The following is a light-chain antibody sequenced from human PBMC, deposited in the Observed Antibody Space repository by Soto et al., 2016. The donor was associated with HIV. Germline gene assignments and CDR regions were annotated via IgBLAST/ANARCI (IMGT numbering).Light chain of an antibody. V-gene: IGLV3-1*01. J-gene: IGLJ2*01. CDR2: QDN. CDR3: QAWDSSSVI. Sequence: SYELTQAPSVSVSPGQTASITCSGDELRNKFVHWYQQKPGQSPVLVMFQDNRRPSGIPERFSGSNSGNTAILTISGTQPMDEAAYYCQAWDSSSVIFGGGTRLTVL. CDR1: ELRNKF.